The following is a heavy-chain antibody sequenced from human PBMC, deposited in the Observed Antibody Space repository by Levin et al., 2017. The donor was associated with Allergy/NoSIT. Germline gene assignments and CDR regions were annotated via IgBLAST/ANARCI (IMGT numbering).Heavy chain of an antibody. J-gene: IGHJ3*02. CDR3: AKLSGQGPYAFDI. Sequence: ASVKVSCKASGGTFSSYAISWVRQAPGQGLEWMGGIIPIFGTANYAQKFQGRVTITADESTSTAYMELSSLRSEDTAVYYCAKLSGQGPYAFDIWGQGTMVTVSS. CDR2: IIPIFGTA. CDR1: GGTFSSYA. D-gene: IGHD3-10*01. V-gene: IGHV1-69*13.